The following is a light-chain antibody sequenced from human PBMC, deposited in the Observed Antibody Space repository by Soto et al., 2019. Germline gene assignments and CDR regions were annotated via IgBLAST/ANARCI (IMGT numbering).Light chain of an antibody. CDR3: QQYGNSRWT. CDR1: QSVXSRY. CDR2: GAS. J-gene: IGKJ1*01. Sequence: EIVLTQSPGTLSLSPGERVTLSCRASQSVXSRYLAWYQQKPGQAPRLLISGASTRATGIPDRFSGSGSGTDFTLTISRLEPEDFAVYYCQQYGNSRWTFGQGTKVEIK. V-gene: IGKV3-20*01.